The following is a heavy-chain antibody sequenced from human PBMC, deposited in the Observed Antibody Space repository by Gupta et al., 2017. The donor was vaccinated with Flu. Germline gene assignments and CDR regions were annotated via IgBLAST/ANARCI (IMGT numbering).Heavy chain of an antibody. CDR3: ARGVSFDI. Sequence: KGRFTISRDNAKNSLYLQMNSLRAEDTAVFYCARGVSFDIWGQGTMVTVSS. J-gene: IGHJ3*02. V-gene: IGHV3-11*06. D-gene: IGHD4-4*01.